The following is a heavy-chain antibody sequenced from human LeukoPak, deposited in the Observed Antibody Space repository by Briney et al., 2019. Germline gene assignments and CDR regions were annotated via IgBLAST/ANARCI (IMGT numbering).Heavy chain of an antibody. CDR3: ATSYEDSSGWYIYLYGAFDI. CDR2: ISISSSTI. Sequence: GGSLRLSCAASGFSLSSYSMNWVRQAPGKGLEWLSYISISSSTIYYADSVKGRFTVSRDNAKNSLYLQMNSLRAEDTAVYYCATSYEDSSGWYIYLYGAFDIWGQGAMVTVSS. CDR1: GFSLSSYS. D-gene: IGHD6-19*01. V-gene: IGHV3-48*01. J-gene: IGHJ3*02.